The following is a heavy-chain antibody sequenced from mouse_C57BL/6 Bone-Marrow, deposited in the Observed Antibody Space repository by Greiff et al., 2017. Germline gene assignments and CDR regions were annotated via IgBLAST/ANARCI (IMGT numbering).Heavy chain of an antibody. Sequence: VKLMESGAELVKPGASVKISCKASGYAFSSYWMNWVKQRPGKGLEWIGQIYPGDGDTNYNGKFKGKATLTADKSSSTAYMQLSSLTSEDSAVYFCARRSIGSSSFAYWGQGTLVTVSA. J-gene: IGHJ3*01. CDR1: GYAFSSYW. CDR3: ARRSIGSSSFAY. V-gene: IGHV1-80*01. CDR2: IYPGDGDT. D-gene: IGHD1-1*02.